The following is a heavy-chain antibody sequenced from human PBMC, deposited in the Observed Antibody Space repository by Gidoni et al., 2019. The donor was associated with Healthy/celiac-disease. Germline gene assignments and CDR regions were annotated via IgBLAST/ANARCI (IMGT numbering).Heavy chain of an antibody. CDR1: GFTFSSYS. J-gene: IGHJ6*03. V-gene: IGHV3-48*01. D-gene: IGHD2-15*01. CDR2: ISSSSSTI. CDR3: ARDRTPEYYYMDV. Sequence: EVQLVESGGGLVQPGGSLRLSCAASGFTFSSYSMNWVRQAPGKGLEWVSYISSSSSTIYYADSVKGRFTISRDNAKNSLYPQINSLRAEDTAVYYCARDRTPEYYYMDVWGKGTTVTVSS.